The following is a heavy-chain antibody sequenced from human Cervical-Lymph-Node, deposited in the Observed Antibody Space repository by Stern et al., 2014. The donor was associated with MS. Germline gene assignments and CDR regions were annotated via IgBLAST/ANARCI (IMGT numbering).Heavy chain of an antibody. V-gene: IGHV3-11*01. D-gene: IGHD2-2*01. CDR2: ISTTASNI. J-gene: IGHJ4*02. CDR3: AISSSRYYFDS. CDR1: GFIFSDYY. Sequence: HVQLVQSGGTLVKPGGSLRLSCAASGFIFSDYYMNWLRQAPGQGLEWVSYISTTASNIYYADSVKGRFTISRDNTKNSLFLLMSSLRAEDTAVYYCAISSSRYYFDSWGLGTLVTVSS.